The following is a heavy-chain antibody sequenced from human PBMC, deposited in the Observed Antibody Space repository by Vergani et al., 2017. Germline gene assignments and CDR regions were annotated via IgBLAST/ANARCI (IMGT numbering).Heavy chain of an antibody. CDR2: MNPNSGNT. J-gene: IGHJ4*02. CDR3: ARVERITIFGVVLQYYFDY. D-gene: IGHD3-3*01. V-gene: IGHV1-8*01. CDR1: GYTFTSYD. Sequence: QVQLVQSGAEVKKPGASVKVSCKASGYTFTSYDINWVRQATGQGLEWMGWMNPNSGNTGYAQKFQGRVTMTRNTSISTAYMELSSLRSEDTAVYYCARVERITIFGVVLQYYFDYWGQGTLVTVSS.